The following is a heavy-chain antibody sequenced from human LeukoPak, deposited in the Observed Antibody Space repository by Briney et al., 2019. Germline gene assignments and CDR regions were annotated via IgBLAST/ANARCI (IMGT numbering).Heavy chain of an antibody. CDR3: ARGQSGYSYGPDDAFDI. V-gene: IGHV1-24*01. Sequence: GASVKVSCKVSGYSLSDSSMHWVRQAPGKGLEWMGTFDPGDGETNYAQKFQGRVTMTEDTSVDTAYLELSSLRSEDTAVYYCARGQSGYSYGPDDAFDIWGQGTMVTVSS. CDR2: FDPGDGET. CDR1: GYSLSDSS. J-gene: IGHJ3*02. D-gene: IGHD5-18*01.